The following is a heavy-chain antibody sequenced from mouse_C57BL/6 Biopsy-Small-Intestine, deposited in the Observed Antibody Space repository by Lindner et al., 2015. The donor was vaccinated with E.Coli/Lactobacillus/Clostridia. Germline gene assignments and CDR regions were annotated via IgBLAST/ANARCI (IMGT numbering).Heavy chain of an antibody. CDR3: ARSGWDRGYFNI. Sequence: VQLQESGAELVKPGASVKLSCTASGFNIKDYYMHWVKQRTEQGLEWIGRIDPENGETKNAPKFQGKATITADTSSNTANLQLSRLTPEDTAVYYCARSGWDRGYFNIWGTGTTVTVSS. V-gene: IGHV14-2*01. D-gene: IGHD3-2*02. CDR1: GFNIKDYY. J-gene: IGHJ1*03. CDR2: IDPENGET.